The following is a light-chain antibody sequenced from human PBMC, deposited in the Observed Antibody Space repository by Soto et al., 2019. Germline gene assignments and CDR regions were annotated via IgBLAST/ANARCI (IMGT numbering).Light chain of an antibody. V-gene: IGLV2-14*01. Sequence: QSLLTQPASVSGSPGQSITISCTGTSSDVGGYNYVSWYQQHPGKAPKLMIYDVSNRPSGVSNRFSGSKSGNTASLTISGLQAEDEADYYCSSYTSSSTLEGVFGTGTKVTVL. J-gene: IGLJ1*01. CDR3: SSYTSSSTLEGV. CDR2: DVS. CDR1: SSDVGGYNY.